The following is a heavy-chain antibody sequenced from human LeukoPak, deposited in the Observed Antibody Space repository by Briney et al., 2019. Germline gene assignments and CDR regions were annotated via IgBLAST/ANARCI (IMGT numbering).Heavy chain of an antibody. Sequence: GGSLRLSCAASGFTLSSYWMHWVRQVPGKGLVWVSRINTDGSSTTYADSVKGRFTISRDNTENTLYLQMSSLRAEDTAVYYCAREWKKTGAFDHWGQGTLVTVSS. D-gene: IGHD1-1*01. CDR3: AREWKKTGAFDH. V-gene: IGHV3-74*01. CDR2: INTDGSST. CDR1: GFTLSSYW. J-gene: IGHJ4*02.